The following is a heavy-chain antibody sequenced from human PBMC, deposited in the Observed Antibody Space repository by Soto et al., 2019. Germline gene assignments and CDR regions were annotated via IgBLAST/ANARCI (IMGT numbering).Heavy chain of an antibody. CDR3: ARESVAGNLVYYGMDV. CDR2: INPNSGGT. J-gene: IGHJ6*02. Sequence: ASVKVSCKASGYTFTGYYMHWVRQAPGQGLEWMGWINPNSGGTNYAQKFQGWVTMTRDTSISTAYMELSRLRSDDTAVYYCARESVAGNLVYYGMDVWGQGTTVTVSS. V-gene: IGHV1-2*04. D-gene: IGHD6-19*01. CDR1: GYTFTGYY.